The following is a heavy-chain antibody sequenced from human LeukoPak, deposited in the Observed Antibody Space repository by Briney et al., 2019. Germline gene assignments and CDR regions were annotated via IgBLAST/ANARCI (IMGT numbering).Heavy chain of an antibody. D-gene: IGHD3-3*01. Sequence: ASVKVSCKASGYTFTGYYMHWVRQAPGQGLEWMGWINPNSGGTNYAQKFQGRVTMTGDTSISTAYMELSRLRSDDTAVYYCARDRDEGTIFGVVIRPYYFDYWGQGTLVTVSS. V-gene: IGHV1-2*02. J-gene: IGHJ4*02. CDR2: INPNSGGT. CDR3: ARDRDEGTIFGVVIRPYYFDY. CDR1: GYTFTGYY.